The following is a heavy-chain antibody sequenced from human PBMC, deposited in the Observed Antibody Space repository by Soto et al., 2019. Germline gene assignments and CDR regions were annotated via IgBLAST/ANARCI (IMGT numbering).Heavy chain of an antibody. Sequence: EVQLVESGGGLVKPGGSLRLSCAASGFTFSSYSMNWVRQAPGKGLEWVSSISSSSSYIYYADSVKGRFTISRDNAKNSLYRQMNSLRAEDTPVYYCARDQPGYSYGYGLGYWGQGTLVTVSS. V-gene: IGHV3-21*01. CDR2: ISSSSSYI. D-gene: IGHD5-18*01. J-gene: IGHJ4*02. CDR1: GFTFSSYS. CDR3: ARDQPGYSYGYGLGY.